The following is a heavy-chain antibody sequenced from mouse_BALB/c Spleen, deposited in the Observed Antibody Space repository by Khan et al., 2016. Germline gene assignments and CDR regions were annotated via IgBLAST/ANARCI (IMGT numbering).Heavy chain of an antibody. CDR1: GYTFTDYN. CDR3: ARGGGWYFDV. J-gene: IGHJ1*01. D-gene: IGHD1-1*02. V-gene: IGHV1S29*02. Sequence: VQLQQSGPELVKPGASVKISCKASGYTFTDYNMHWVKQSHGKSLEWIGYIYPYNGGTGYNQKFKSKATLTVDNSSSTAYMELRSLTSEDSAVYDGARGGGWYFDVWGAGTTVTVSS. CDR2: IYPYNGGT.